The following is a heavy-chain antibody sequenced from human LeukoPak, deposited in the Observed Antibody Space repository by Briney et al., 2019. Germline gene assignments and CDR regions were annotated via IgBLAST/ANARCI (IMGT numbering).Heavy chain of an antibody. CDR2: IYYSGDT. CDR3: ARDYGNNWFDP. J-gene: IGHJ5*02. Sequence: SETLSLTCTVSGGSISSGDYYWSWIRQHPGKGLEWIGYIYYSGDTYYNPSLRSRVSISVDTSKNQFSLKLSSATAADTAMYYCARDYGNNWFDPWGQGTLVTVSA. V-gene: IGHV4-31*03. D-gene: IGHD4-17*01. CDR1: GGSISSGDYY.